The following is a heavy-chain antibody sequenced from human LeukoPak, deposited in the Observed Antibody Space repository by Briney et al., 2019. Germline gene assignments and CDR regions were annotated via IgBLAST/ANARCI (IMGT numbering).Heavy chain of an antibody. V-gene: IGHV4-39*02. CDR3: ARDGPWKSDS. CDR1: GGSISSYY. D-gene: IGHD1-1*01. J-gene: IGHJ4*02. Sequence: SETLSLTCTVSGGSISSYYWGWIRQPPGKGLEWIGSICSGGNICSNPSLESRVTISVDSSRSHFFLQLTSVTAADTAVYFCARDGPWKSDSWGRGTLVTVSS. CDR2: ICSGGNI.